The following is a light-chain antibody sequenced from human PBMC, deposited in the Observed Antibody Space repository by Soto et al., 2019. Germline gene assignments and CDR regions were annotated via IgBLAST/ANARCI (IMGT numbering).Light chain of an antibody. J-gene: IGKJ1*01. V-gene: IGKV3-20*01. Sequence: EFVLTQSPATLSVSPGDRAALSCGASQSVSSGYLAWYQQKPGQAPRLLIYGGSSRATGIPVRFSGSGSETDFTLTITRLEPEDFAVYYCQQYSSSRTFGQGTKVDIK. CDR3: QQYSSSRT. CDR2: GGS. CDR1: QSVSSGY.